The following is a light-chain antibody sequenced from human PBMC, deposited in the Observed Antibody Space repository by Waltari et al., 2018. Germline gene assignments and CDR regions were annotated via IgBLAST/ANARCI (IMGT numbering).Light chain of an antibody. CDR1: QSLLYSSNNRNY. CDR2: GAS. CDR3: QQYFTTPYT. J-gene: IGKJ2*01. V-gene: IGKV4-1*01. Sequence: DIVLTQSPDSLAVSLGERVTFNCKSSQSLLYSSNNRNYLAWYQQRAGQSPKLLIYGASTREMGVPGRFRGSGSGTDFTVTISSLQAEDVAIYYCQQYFTTPYTFGRGTKLEIK.